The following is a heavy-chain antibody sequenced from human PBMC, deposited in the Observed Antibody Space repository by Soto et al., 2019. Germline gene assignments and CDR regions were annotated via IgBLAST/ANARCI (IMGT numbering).Heavy chain of an antibody. CDR3: ARGYYSGSFPYFDS. CDR2: IGSAGDT. V-gene: IGHV3-13*04. D-gene: IGHD1-26*01. J-gene: IGHJ4*02. Sequence: GGSLRLSCAASGFIFSNYDMQWVRQTTGKGLEWVSAIGSAGDTYYPGSVKGRFTISRENAKNSLFLQMNSLRAEDTAVYYCARGYYSGSFPYFDSWGQGVRVTVSS. CDR1: GFIFSNYD.